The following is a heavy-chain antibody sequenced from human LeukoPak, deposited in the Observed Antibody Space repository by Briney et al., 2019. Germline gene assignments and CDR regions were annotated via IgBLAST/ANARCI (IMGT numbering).Heavy chain of an antibody. CDR1: GGSVSSGSYY. CDR2: IYYSGST. J-gene: IGHJ6*02. CDR3: ARVNHFLYGMDV. Sequence: SETLSPTCTVSGGSVSSGSYYWSWIRQPPGKGLEWIGYIYYSGSTNYNPSLKSRVTISVDTSKNQFSLKLSSVTAADTAVYYCARVNHFLYGMDVWGQGTTVTVSS. D-gene: IGHD1-14*01. V-gene: IGHV4-61*01.